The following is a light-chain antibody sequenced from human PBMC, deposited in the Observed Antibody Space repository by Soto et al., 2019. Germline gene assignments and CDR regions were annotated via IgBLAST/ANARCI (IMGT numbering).Light chain of an antibody. V-gene: IGKV1-6*01. CDR2: AAS. Sequence: AIQMTQSPSSLSASVGDRVTITCRASQGIGNDLGWYQQRPGKAPKLLIYAASSLQSGVPSRFSGSGSGTEFTLTISSLQPEDFATYYCLQHYNFPYTFGQGTKLEIK. CDR3: LQHYNFPYT. J-gene: IGKJ2*01. CDR1: QGIGND.